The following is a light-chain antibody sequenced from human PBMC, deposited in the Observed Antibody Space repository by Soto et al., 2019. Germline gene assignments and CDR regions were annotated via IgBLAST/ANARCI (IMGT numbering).Light chain of an antibody. Sequence: QSVLTQPPSASGSPGQSVTISCTGKNSDVGSYNYVSWYQQHPGKAPKLMIFGVSKRPSGVPDRFSGSKSGNTASLTVSGLQAEDEADYYCSSYAGTNTRYLFGTGTKVTVL. CDR1: NSDVGSYNY. CDR3: SSYAGTNTRYL. V-gene: IGLV2-8*01. J-gene: IGLJ1*01. CDR2: GVS.